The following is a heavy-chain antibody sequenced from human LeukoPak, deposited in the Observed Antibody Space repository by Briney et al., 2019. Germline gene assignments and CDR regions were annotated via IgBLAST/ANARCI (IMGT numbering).Heavy chain of an antibody. D-gene: IGHD3-16*01. CDR1: GYTFTGYY. CDR3: TRGGTGNYYAY. CDR2: INPNSGDT. J-gene: IGHJ4*02. V-gene: IGHV1-2*06. Sequence: ASVKVSCKASGYTFTGYYMHWVRQAPGQGLEWMGRINPNSGDTNYAQNFQGRVTMTRDTSISTAYMELSRLRSDDSAIYYCTRGGTGNYYAYWGQGTLVTVSS.